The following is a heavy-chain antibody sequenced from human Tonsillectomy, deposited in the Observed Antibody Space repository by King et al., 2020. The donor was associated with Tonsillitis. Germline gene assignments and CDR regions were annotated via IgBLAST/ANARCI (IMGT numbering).Heavy chain of an antibody. D-gene: IGHD3-10*01. CDR1: GFTFSDYY. J-gene: IGHJ5*02. Sequence: VQLVEAGGGLVKPGGSLRLSCAASGFTFSDYYMSWIRQSPGKGLEWVSYISSGGSTIYYADSVKGRFTISWDNATNSLFLQMNSLRAEDTAVYYCASRATMVRGVRPFNWFDPWGQGTLVTVSS. CDR2: ISSGGSTI. CDR3: ASRATMVRGVRPFNWFDP. V-gene: IGHV3-11*01.